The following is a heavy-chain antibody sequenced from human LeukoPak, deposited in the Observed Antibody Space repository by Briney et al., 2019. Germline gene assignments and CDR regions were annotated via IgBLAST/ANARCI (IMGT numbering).Heavy chain of an antibody. V-gene: IGHV4-59*01. CDR2: IYYSGST. D-gene: IGHD2-15*01. Sequence: SETLSLTCTVSGGSISSYYWSWIRQAPGKGLEWIGYIYYSGSTNYNPSLKSRVTISVDTSKNQFSLKLSSVTAADTAVYYCARVLPAYCSGGSCLFDYWGQGTLVTVSS. CDR3: ARVLPAYCSGGSCLFDY. CDR1: GGSISSYY. J-gene: IGHJ4*02.